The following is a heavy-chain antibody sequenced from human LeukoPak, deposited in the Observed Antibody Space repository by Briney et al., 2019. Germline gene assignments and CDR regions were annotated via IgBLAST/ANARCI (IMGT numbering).Heavy chain of an antibody. J-gene: IGHJ4*02. CDR3: ARRVSWSDSACYT. V-gene: IGHV1-69*13. CDR1: GGTFSSNA. D-gene: IGHD3-10*01. Sequence: SLKPSCKTSGGTFSSNAGSWVRQAPGQGLEWMGWIITLFGTANYAQKFQGRVTITADDSTRTAYMELSSPRSEGTPGFYFARRVSWSDSACYTWGQGTLVTVSS. CDR2: IITLFGTA.